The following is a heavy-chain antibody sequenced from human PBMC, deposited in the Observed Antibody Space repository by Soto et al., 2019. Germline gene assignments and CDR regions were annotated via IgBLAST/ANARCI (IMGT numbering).Heavy chain of an antibody. CDR2: ISDTGGIT. V-gene: IGHV3-23*01. CDR1: GFTFSNYA. Sequence: EVHLLESGGGLIQPGGSLTLSCAASGFTFSNYAMSWVRQAPGKGLEWVSAISDTGGITNYVDSVKGRFTISRDNSKNTLYLQMNSLRVEETAIYYCAKDRQQSNYNGLDVW. J-gene: IGHJ3*01. CDR3: AKDRQQSNYNGLDV. D-gene: IGHD3-10*01.